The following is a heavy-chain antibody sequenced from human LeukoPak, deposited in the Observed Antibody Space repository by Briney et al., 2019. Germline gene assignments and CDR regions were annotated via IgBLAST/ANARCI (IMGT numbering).Heavy chain of an antibody. J-gene: IGHJ5*02. CDR3: ARDTRGYSYGYFEYNWFDP. CDR2: ISSSSSYI. V-gene: IGHV3-21*01. D-gene: IGHD5-18*01. Sequence: GGSLRLSCAASGFTFSSYSMNWVRQAPGKGLEWVSSISSSSSYIYYADSVKGRFTISRDNAKNSLYLQMNSLRAEDTAVYYCARDTRGYSYGYFEYNWFDPWGQGTLVTVSS. CDR1: GFTFSSYS.